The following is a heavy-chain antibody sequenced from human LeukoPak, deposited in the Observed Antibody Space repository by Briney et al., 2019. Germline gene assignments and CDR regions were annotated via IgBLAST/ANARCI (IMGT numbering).Heavy chain of an antibody. CDR2: IYYSGST. CDR3: ARAITTVTAVYFDY. Sequence: SETLSLTCTVSGGSISSYYWSWIRQPPGKGLEWIGYIYYSGSTNYNPSLKSRVTISVDRSKNQFSLKLSSVTAADTAVYYCARAITTVTAVYFDYWGQGTLVTVSS. V-gene: IGHV4-59*12. J-gene: IGHJ4*02. CDR1: GGSISSYY. D-gene: IGHD4-17*01.